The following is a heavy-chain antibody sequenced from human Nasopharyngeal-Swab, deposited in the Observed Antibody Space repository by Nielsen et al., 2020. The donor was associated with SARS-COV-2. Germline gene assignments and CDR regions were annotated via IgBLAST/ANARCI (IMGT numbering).Heavy chain of an antibody. D-gene: IGHD6-6*01. CDR2: IYYSGST. V-gene: IGHV4-31*02. CDR3: ARGGAARPGFDY. J-gene: IGHJ4*02. Sequence: RQAPGKGLEWIGYIYYSGSTYYNPSLKSRVTILVDTSKNQFSLKLSSVTAADTAVYYCARGGAARPGFDYWGQGTLVTVSS.